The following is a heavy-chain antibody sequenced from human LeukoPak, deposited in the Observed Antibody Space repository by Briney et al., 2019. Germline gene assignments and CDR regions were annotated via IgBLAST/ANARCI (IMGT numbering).Heavy chain of an antibody. CDR3: ARQSNGYFDY. CDR1: GVSISSSSYY. D-gene: IGHD2-15*01. CDR2: IYYSGST. Sequence: SETLSLTCTVSGVSISSSSYYWGWIRQPPGKGLEWIGTIYYSGSTYYNPSLKSRVTISVDTSKNQFSLKLSSVTAADAAVYYCARQSNGYFDYWGQGTLVTVSS. V-gene: IGHV4-39*01. J-gene: IGHJ4*02.